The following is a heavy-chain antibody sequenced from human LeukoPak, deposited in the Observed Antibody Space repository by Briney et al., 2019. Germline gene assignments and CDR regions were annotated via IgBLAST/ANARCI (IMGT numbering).Heavy chain of an antibody. CDR3: ARDLGGYSYGSGY. CDR1: GGSISSSSYY. D-gene: IGHD5-18*01. V-gene: IGHV4-39*07. J-gene: IGHJ4*02. Sequence: PSETLSLTCTVSGGSISSSSYYWGWIRQPPGKGLEWIGSIYYSGSTYYNPSLKSRVTISVDTSKNQFSLKLSSVTAADTAVYYCARDLGGYSYGSGYWGQGTLVTVSS. CDR2: IYYSGST.